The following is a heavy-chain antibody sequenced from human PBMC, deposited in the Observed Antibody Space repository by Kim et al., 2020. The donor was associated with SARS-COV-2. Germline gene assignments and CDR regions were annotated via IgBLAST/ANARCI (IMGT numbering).Heavy chain of an antibody. CDR1: GFTFSSYG. Sequence: GGSLRLSCAASGFTFSSYGMHWVRQAPGKGLEWVAVISYDGSNKYYADSVKGRFTISRDNSKNTLYLQMNSLRAEDTAVYYCAKECCGSGGLNIDYWGQGTLVTVSS. CDR2: ISYDGSNK. V-gene: IGHV3-30*18. J-gene: IGHJ4*02. CDR3: AKECCGSGGLNIDY. D-gene: IGHD3-10*02.